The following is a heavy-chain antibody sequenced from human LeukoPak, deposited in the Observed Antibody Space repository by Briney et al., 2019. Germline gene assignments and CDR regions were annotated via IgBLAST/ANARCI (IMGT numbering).Heavy chain of an antibody. CDR3: ASGWSSSWYYFDY. CDR2: IYYSGST. V-gene: IGHV4-59*01. J-gene: IGHJ4*02. CDR1: GGSISSYY. D-gene: IGHD6-13*01. Sequence: SETLSLTCTVSGGSISSYYWGWIRQPPGKGLEWIGYIYYSGSTNYNPSLKSRVTISVDTSKNQFSLKLSSVTAADTAVYYCASGWSSSWYYFDYWGQGTLVTVSS.